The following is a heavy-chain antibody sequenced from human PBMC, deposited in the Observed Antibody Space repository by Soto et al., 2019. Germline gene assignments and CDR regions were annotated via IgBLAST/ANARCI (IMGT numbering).Heavy chain of an antibody. J-gene: IGHJ5*02. V-gene: IGHV1-18*01. CDR3: ARDRGYNWNYGWFDP. D-gene: IGHD1-7*01. CDR2: VSAYNGNT. Sequence: QVQLVQSGAEVKKPGASVKVSCKASGYTFSNYGISWVRQAPGQGLEWMGRVSAYNGNTNYEQKLQGRVTMTTDTSTSTAYMELRSLRSDDTAVYYCARDRGYNWNYGWFDPWGQGTLVTVSS. CDR1: GYTFSNYG.